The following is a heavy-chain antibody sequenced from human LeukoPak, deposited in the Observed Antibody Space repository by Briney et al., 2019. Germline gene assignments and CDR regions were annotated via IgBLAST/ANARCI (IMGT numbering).Heavy chain of an antibody. J-gene: IGHJ3*02. V-gene: IGHV3-11*01. D-gene: IGHD1-26*01. CDR3: ARHDPIVGTPDAFDI. Sequence: PGGSLRLSCAASGFTFSDYYMSWIRQAPGKGLEWVSYISSSGSTIYYADSVKGRFTISRDNAKNSLYLQMNSLRAEDTAVYYCARHDPIVGTPDAFDIWGQGTMVTVSS. CDR2: ISSSGSTI. CDR1: GFTFSDYY.